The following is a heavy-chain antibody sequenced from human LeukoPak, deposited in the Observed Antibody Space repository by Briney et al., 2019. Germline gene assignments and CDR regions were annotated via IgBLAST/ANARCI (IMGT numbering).Heavy chain of an antibody. CDR2: ISSSSSTI. V-gene: IGHV3-48*01. CDR1: DGAIAGYS. J-gene: IGHJ4*02. CDR3: ARSSSGPIDY. Sequence: ETLSLTCTVSDGAIAGYSWSWIRQAPGKGLEWVSYISSSSSTIYYADSVKGRFTISRDNAKNSLYLQMNSLRAEDTAVYYCARSSSGPIDYWGQGTLVTVSS. D-gene: IGHD6-19*01.